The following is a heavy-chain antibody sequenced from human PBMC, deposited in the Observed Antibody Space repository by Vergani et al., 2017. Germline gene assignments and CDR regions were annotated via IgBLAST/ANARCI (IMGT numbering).Heavy chain of an antibody. CDR2: LNPTTGHT. J-gene: IGHJ5*02. D-gene: IGHD2-21*01. CDR3: ARSIGYCAGATCRAYYFDH. CDR1: GYIFKNYY. V-gene: IGHV1-46*02. Sequence: VQLVQSGAEVRKPGASVTVSCTASGYIFKNYYLHWLRQAPGQAFEWMGILNPTTGHTTSAQKFMGRVDMTRDPSTDTSTRTVQMTLSSLRSEDTAVYYCARSIGYCAGATCRAYYFDHWGQGTRVTVSS.